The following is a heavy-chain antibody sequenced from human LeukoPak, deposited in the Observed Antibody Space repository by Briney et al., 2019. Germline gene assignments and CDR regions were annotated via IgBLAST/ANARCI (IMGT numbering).Heavy chain of an antibody. CDR2: ISAYNGNT. CDR3: ARSRYCTNGVCYNRAFDY. CDR1: GYTFTSYG. V-gene: IGHV1-18*01. Sequence: GASVKVSCKASGYTFTSYGISWVRQAPGQGLEWMGRISAYNGNTNYAQKLQGRVTMTTDTSTSTAYMELRSLRSDDTAVYYCARSRYCTNGVCYNRAFDYWGQGTLVTVSS. D-gene: IGHD2-8*01. J-gene: IGHJ4*02.